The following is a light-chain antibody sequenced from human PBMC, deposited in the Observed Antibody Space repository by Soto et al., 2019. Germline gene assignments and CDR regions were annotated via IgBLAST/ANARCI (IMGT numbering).Light chain of an antibody. CDR2: EGH. V-gene: IGLV2-14*02. J-gene: IGLJ2*01. Sequence: QSVLAQPASVSGSPGQSITISCTGASGYVGTYSLVSWYQQHPGKAPKVVIYEGHKRPSGVPDRFSGSTSVNTASLTISGLQAEDEGDYYCSSFAGINNVLFGGGTKLTVL. CDR3: SSFAGINNVL. CDR1: SGYVGTYSL.